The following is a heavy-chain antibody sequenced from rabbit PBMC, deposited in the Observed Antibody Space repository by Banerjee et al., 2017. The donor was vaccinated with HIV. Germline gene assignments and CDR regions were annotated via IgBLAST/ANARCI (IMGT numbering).Heavy chain of an antibody. CDR2: IYAGSSGST. Sequence: QSLEESGGDLVKPGASLTLTCTASGFSFSSSYYMCWVRQAPGKGLEWIACIYAGSSGSTYYASWAKGRFTISKTPSTTVTLQMTSLTAADTATYFCARDDAGSSYYTGVYYFNLWGPGTLVTVS. V-gene: IGHV1S40*01. D-gene: IGHD8-1*01. CDR3: ARDDAGSSYYTGVYYFNL. J-gene: IGHJ4*01. CDR1: GFSFSSSYY.